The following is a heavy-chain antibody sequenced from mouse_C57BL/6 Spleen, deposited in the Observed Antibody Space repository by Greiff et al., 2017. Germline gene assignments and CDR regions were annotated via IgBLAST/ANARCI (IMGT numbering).Heavy chain of an antibody. CDR1: GFSLTSYG. V-gene: IGHV2-6-1*01. D-gene: IGHD2-4*01. Sequence: VKLMESGPGLVAPSQSLSITCTVSGFSLTSYGVHWVRQPPGKGLEWLVVIWSDGSTTYNSALKSRLSISKDNSKSQVFLKMNSLQTDDTAMYYCARHAYYDYGGGAMDYWGQGTSVTVSS. J-gene: IGHJ4*01. CDR2: IWSDGST. CDR3: ARHAYYDYGGGAMDY.